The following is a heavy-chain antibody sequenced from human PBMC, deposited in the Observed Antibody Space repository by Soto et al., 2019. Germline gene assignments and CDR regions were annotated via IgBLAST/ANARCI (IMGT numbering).Heavy chain of an antibody. CDR1: GITFSNYA. CDR2: ISFDGSDE. V-gene: IGHV3-30-3*02. J-gene: IGHJ4*02. CDR3: AKPRSQVRPYYFDF. Sequence: PVGSLRLSCVASGITFSNYAMHWVRQAPGKGPEWVALISFDGSDEDYTDSVKGRFTISRDNAKNSLYLYMNGLTSEDSAVYYCAKPRSQVRPYYFDFCGQGTLVTVSS.